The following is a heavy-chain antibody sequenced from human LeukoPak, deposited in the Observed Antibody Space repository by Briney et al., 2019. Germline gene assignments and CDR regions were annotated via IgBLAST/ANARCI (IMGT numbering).Heavy chain of an antibody. D-gene: IGHD6-13*01. CDR3: ARDHGSSWYTALPNNWFDP. V-gene: IGHV1-2*02. Sequence: ASVKVSCKASGYRITGHYIHWVRQAPGQGLEWMGWINPNSGGTNYAQKFQGRVTMTRDTSISTAYMELSRLRSDDTAVYYCARDHGSSWYTALPNNWFDPWGQGTLVTVSS. CDR1: GYRITGHY. J-gene: IGHJ5*02. CDR2: INPNSGGT.